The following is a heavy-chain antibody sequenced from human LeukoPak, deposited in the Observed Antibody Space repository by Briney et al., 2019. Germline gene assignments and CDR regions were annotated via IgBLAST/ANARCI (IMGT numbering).Heavy chain of an antibody. V-gene: IGHV4-30-2*01. CDR1: GGSISSGGYY. CDR3: ARSRLGELSLFDY. D-gene: IGHD3-16*02. J-gene: IGHJ4*02. Sequence: SQTLSLTCTVSGGSISSGGYYWSWIRQPPGKGLEWIGYIYHSGSTYYNPSLKSRVTISVDRSKNQFSLKLSSVTAADTAVYYCARSRLGELSLFDYWGQGTLVTVSS. CDR2: IYHSGST.